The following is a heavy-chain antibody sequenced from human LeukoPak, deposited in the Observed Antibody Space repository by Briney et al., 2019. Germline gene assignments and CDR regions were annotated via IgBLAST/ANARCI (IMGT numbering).Heavy chain of an antibody. V-gene: IGHV3-30*04. CDR1: GFTFSSYA. CDR3: ARDSGSYLDY. J-gene: IGHJ4*02. D-gene: IGHD1-26*01. Sequence: GGSLRLSCAASGFTFSSYAMHWVRQAPGRGLEWVAVISYDGSNKYYADSVKGRFTISRDNSKNTLYLQMNSLRAEDTAVYYCARDSGSYLDYWGQGTLVTVSS. CDR2: ISYDGSNK.